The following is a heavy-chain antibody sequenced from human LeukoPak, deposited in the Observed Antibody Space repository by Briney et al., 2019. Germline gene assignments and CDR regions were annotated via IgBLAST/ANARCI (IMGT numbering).Heavy chain of an antibody. V-gene: IGHV4-34*01. J-gene: IGHJ4*02. CDR3: ARIDFYGSGNYYFDY. CDR1: GGSFSGYY. CDR2: INHSGST. D-gene: IGHD3-10*01. Sequence: SETLSLTCAVYGGSFSGYYWSWIRQPPGKGLEWIGEINHSGSTNYNPSLKSRVTISVDTSKKQFSLKLSSVTAADTAVYYCARIDFYGSGNYYFDYWGQGTLVTVSS.